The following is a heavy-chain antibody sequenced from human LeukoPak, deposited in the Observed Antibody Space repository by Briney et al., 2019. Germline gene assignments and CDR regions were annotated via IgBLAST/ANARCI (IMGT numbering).Heavy chain of an antibody. CDR1: GFTFSSYA. V-gene: IGHV3-23*01. Sequence: GGSLRLSCAASGFTFSSYAMSWVRQAPGKGLEWVSAISGSGGSTYYADSVKGRFTISRDNSKNTLYLQMNSLRAEDTAVYYCAKVYYDILTGYSPWDYWGQGTLVTVSS. J-gene: IGHJ4*02. CDR3: AKVYYDILTGYSPWDY. CDR2: ISGSGGST. D-gene: IGHD3-9*01.